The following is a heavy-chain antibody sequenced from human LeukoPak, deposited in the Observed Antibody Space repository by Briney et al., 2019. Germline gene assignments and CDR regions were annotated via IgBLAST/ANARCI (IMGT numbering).Heavy chain of an antibody. CDR2: INHSGST. J-gene: IGHJ5*02. V-gene: IGHV4-34*08. D-gene: IGHD2-15*01. CDR1: GFNVSSNY. Sequence: PGGSLRLSCAASGFNVSSNYMSWIRQPPGKGLEWIGEINHSGSTNYNPSLKSRVTISVDTSKNQFSLKLSSVTAADTAVYYCAPRETGYCSGGSCPWEENWFDPWGQGTLVTVSS. CDR3: APRETGYCSGGSCPWEENWFDP.